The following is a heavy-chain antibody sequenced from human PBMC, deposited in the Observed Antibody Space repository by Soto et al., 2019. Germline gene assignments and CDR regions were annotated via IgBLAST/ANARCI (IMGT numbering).Heavy chain of an antibody. CDR1: GYSFTSYW. V-gene: IGHV5-10-1*01. CDR2: IDPSDSYT. CDR3: ATLMPDVDTMIVVVTSPDFDY. Sequence: PGESLKISCKGSGYSFTSYWISWVRQMPGKGLEWMGRIDPSDSYTNYSPSFQGHVTISADKSISTAYLQWSSLKASDTAMYYCATLMPDVDTMIVVVTSPDFDYWGQGTLVTVSS. J-gene: IGHJ4*02. D-gene: IGHD3-22*01.